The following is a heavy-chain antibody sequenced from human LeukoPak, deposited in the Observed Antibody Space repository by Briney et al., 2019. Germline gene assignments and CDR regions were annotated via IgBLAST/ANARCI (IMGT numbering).Heavy chain of an antibody. V-gene: IGHV3-21*04. Sequence: GGSLRLSCAASGFTFSSYSMNWVRQAPGKGLEWVSSISSSSSYIYYADSVKGRFTISRDNAKNSLYLQMNSLRAEDTALYYCAKSLGDTYYFDYWGQGTLVTVSS. CDR1: GFTFSSYS. J-gene: IGHJ4*02. CDR3: AKSLGDTYYFDY. D-gene: IGHD2-21*02. CDR2: ISSSSSYI.